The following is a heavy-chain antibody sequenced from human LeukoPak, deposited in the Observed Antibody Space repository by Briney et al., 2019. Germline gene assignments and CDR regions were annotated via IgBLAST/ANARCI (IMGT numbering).Heavy chain of an antibody. D-gene: IGHD6-19*01. V-gene: IGHV4-39*07. J-gene: IGHJ4*02. CDR3: ARDHITVAGNFDY. CDR1: GGSISSNSYY. CDR2: IYYSGST. Sequence: PSETLSLTCTVSGGSISSNSYYWGWIRQPPGKGLEWIGSIYYSGSTNYNPSLKSRVTISVDTSKNQFSLKLSSVTAVDTAVYYCARDHITVAGNFDYWGQGTLVTVSS.